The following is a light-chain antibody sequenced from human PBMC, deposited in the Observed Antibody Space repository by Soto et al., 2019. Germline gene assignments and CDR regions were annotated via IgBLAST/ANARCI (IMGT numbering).Light chain of an antibody. V-gene: IGKV3-11*01. CDR3: QQRSNF. CDR2: DAS. J-gene: IGKJ2*01. CDR1: QSISSY. Sequence: EIVLTQSPATLSLSPGERATLSCRASQSISSYLAWYQQKPGQAPRLLIYDASNRATGIPARFSGSGSGTDFTLTISSLEPEDFAVYYCQQRSNFIGQGTKLEIK.